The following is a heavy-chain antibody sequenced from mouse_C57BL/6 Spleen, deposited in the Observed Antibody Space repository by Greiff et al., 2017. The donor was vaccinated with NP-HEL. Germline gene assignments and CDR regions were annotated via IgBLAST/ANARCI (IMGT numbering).Heavy chain of an antibody. CDR3: AREGITTYFDY. V-gene: IGHV5-4*01. J-gene: IGHJ2*01. Sequence: EVMLVESGGGLVKPGGSLKLSCAASGFTFSSYAMSWVRQTPEKRLEWVATISDGGSYTYYPDNVKGRFTISRDNAKNNLYLQMSHLKSEDTAMYYCAREGITTYFDYWGQGTTRTVSS. D-gene: IGHD2-4*01. CDR1: GFTFSSYA. CDR2: ISDGGSYT.